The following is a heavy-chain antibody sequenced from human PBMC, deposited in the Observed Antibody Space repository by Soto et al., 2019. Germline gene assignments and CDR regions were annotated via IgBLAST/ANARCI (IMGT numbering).Heavy chain of an antibody. Sequence: GGSLRLSCAASGFTFSSYARSWVRQAPGKGLEWVTAINGGSTTYYADSVKGRFTISRDNSKNTLYLQMNSLRAEDTAVYYCAKDKDWSGVYGMDVWGQGTTVTVSS. D-gene: IGHD3-3*01. V-gene: IGHV3-23*01. J-gene: IGHJ6*02. CDR3: AKDKDWSGVYGMDV. CDR2: INGGSTT. CDR1: GFTFSSYA.